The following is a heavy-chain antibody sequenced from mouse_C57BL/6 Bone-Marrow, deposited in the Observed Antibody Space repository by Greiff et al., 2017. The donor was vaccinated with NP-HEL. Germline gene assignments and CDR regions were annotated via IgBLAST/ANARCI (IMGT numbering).Heavy chain of an antibody. Sequence: VQLQQPGAELVKPGASVKLSCKASGYTFTTYWMQWVKQRHGQGLEWIGEIDPSDSYTNYNQKFKGKATLTVDTSSSTANMQLSSLTSEDSAVYYCARKAYYGRSYEFAYWGQGTLVTVSA. CDR3: ARKAYYGRSYEFAY. CDR1: GYTFTTYW. V-gene: IGHV1-50*01. CDR2: IDPSDSYT. J-gene: IGHJ3*01. D-gene: IGHD1-1*01.